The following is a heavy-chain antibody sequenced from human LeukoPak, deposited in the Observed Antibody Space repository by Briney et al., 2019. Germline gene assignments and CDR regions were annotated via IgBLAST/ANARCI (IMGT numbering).Heavy chain of an antibody. Sequence: GSSVKVSCKASGVIFSINWVRQAHGQGLEWMGRIIPRLDTTNYAQKFQGRVTITADKSTDTVYMELRRLRSEDTAVYYCASYRRESLYGMDVWGQGTTVTVSS. CDR2: IIPRLDTT. CDR1: GVIFS. D-gene: IGHD3-10*01. J-gene: IGHJ6*02. CDR3: ASYRRESLYGMDV. V-gene: IGHV1-69*08.